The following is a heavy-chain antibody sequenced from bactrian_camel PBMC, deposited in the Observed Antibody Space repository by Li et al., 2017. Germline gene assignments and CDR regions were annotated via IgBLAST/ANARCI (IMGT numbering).Heavy chain of an antibody. V-gene: IGHV3S55*01. CDR2: ISKDGGI. J-gene: IGHJ4*01. CDR1: ANTADRRS. CDR3: ASTGWLNCNGRYCCPSGTYEYVY. Sequence: HVQLVESGGGSVQAGGSLRLSCTASANTADRRSMGWFRQAPGNECELVSTISKDGGIYYAHDVKGRFTISKNNAKNTLYLQMNNLEPEDTAMYYCASTGWLNCNGRYCCPSGTYEYVYWGQGTQVTVS. D-gene: IGHD2*01.